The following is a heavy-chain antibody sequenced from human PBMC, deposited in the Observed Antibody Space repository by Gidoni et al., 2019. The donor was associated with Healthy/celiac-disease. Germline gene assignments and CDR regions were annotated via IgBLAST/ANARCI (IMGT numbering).Heavy chain of an antibody. CDR1: GGSISSGGYY. D-gene: IGHD6-13*01. CDR3: ARDSMTSIAAAGTTRFDP. Sequence: QVQLQESGPGLVKPSQTLSLTCTVSGGSISSGGYYWSWIRQHPGKGLEWIGYIYYSGSTYYNPSLKSRVTISVDTSKNQFSLKLSSVTAADTAVYYCARDSMTSIAAAGTTRFDPWGQGTLVTVSS. V-gene: IGHV4-31*03. CDR2: IYYSGST. J-gene: IGHJ5*02.